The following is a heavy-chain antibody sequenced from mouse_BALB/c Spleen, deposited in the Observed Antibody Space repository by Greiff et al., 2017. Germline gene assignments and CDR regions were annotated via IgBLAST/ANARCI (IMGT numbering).Heavy chain of an antibody. J-gene: IGHJ2*01. Sequence: EVQLQESGGDLVKPGGSLKLSCAASGFTFSSYGMSWVRQTPDKRLEWVATISSGGSYTYYPDSVKGRFTISRDNAKNTLYLQMSSLKSEDTAMYYCAREGDYDYHYFDYWGQGTTLTVSS. CDR2: ISSGGSYT. CDR3: AREGDYDYHYFDY. V-gene: IGHV5-6*01. D-gene: IGHD2-4*01. CDR1: GFTFSSYG.